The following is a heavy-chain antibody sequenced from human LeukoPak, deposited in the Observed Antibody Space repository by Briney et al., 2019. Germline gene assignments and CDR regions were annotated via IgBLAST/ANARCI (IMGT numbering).Heavy chain of an antibody. CDR1: GFTFSSYA. D-gene: IGHD6-13*01. V-gene: IGHV3-23*01. CDR2: IVGSGGST. Sequence: GGSLRLSCAASGFTFSSYAMSWVRQAPGKGLEWVSAIVGSGGSTYYADSVKGRFTISRDNSKNTLYLQMNSLRAEDTAVYYCAKDQHPDSSSWYMKGYFQHWGQGTLVTVSS. CDR3: AKDQHPDSSSWYMKGYFQH. J-gene: IGHJ1*01.